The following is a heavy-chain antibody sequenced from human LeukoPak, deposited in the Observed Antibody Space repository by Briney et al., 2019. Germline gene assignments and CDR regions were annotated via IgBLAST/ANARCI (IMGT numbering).Heavy chain of an antibody. Sequence: GGSLRLSCAGSGFTFSDYYMTWIRQAPGKGLEWLSYISSSGSSTYYADSVKGRFTISRDNAKNSLYLQMNSLRAEDTAVYYCAKDRSAARVGATPTYYFDYWGQGTLVTVSS. J-gene: IGHJ4*02. CDR1: GFTFSDYY. CDR3: AKDRSAARVGATPTYYFDY. CDR2: ISSSGSST. V-gene: IGHV3-11*01. D-gene: IGHD1-26*01.